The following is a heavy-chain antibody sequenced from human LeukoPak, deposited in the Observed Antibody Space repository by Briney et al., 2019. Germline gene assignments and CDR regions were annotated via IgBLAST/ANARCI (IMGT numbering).Heavy chain of an antibody. V-gene: IGHV3-21*01. J-gene: IGHJ4*02. CDR3: ARGRYYDSGSYYNVIHYFDS. D-gene: IGHD3-10*01. Sequence: GGSLRLSCEASGFTFSRFTLNWIREAPGKGLEWVSSISGSSGFIHYADSVKGRFIISRDNSKDTLYLQMNSLRAEDTAVYYCARGRYYDSGSYYNVIHYFDSWGQGTLVTVSS. CDR1: GFTFSRFT. CDR2: ISGSSGFI.